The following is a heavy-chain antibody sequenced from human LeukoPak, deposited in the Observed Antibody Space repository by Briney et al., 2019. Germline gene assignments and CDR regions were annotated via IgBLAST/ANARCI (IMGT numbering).Heavy chain of an antibody. J-gene: IGHJ3*02. CDR1: GFTFSDYY. CDR2: ISSSGSTI. Sequence: GGSLRLSCVASGFTFSDYYMSWIRQAPGKGLEWVSYISSSGSTIYYADSVKGRFTISRDNAKNSLYLQMNSLRAEDTAVYYCARGLFLSGYLDAFDIWGQGTVVTVSS. V-gene: IGHV3-11*01. D-gene: IGHD3-22*01. CDR3: ARGLFLSGYLDAFDI.